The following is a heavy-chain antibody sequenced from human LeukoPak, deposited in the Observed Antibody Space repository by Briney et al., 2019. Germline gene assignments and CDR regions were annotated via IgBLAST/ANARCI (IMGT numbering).Heavy chain of an antibody. V-gene: IGHV1-3*01. Sequence: GASVKVSYKASGYTFTSYAMHWVRQAPGQRLEWMGWINAGNGNTKYSQKFQGRVTITRDTSASTAYMELSSLRSEDTAVYYCARENIVVVVAAGRWFDPWGQGTLVTVSS. CDR3: ARENIVVVVAAGRWFDP. D-gene: IGHD2-15*01. CDR1: GYTFTSYA. J-gene: IGHJ5*02. CDR2: INAGNGNT.